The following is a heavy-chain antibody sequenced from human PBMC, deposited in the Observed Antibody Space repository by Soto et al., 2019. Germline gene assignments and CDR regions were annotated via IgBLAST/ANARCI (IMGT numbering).Heavy chain of an antibody. J-gene: IGHJ6*02. Sequence: EVELVESGGNLVQPGGSLTLSCAASGFTFSSYWMTWVRQAPGKGLEWVANIKQDGSERSYVDSVKGRFTIPRDNAKNALYLQMNSLRAEDTAVYYCARHYTDYGYAMDVWGQGTTVTVSS. D-gene: IGHD3-10*01. CDR2: IKQDGSER. CDR3: ARHYTDYGYAMDV. CDR1: GFTFSSYW. V-gene: IGHV3-7*01.